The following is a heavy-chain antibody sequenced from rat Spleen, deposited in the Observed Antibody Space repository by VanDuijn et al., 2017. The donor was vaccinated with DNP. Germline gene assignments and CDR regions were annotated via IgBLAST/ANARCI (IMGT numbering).Heavy chain of an antibody. J-gene: IGHJ3*01. CDR3: ATSSYFGYDYGFAY. V-gene: IGHV5-25*01. CDR2: ITTTGVNT. D-gene: IGHD1-7*01. Sequence: EVQLVESGGGLVQPGRSMILSCAASGFTFSNSDMAWVRQAPTKGLEWVATITTTGVNTYYRDSVKGRFTISRDNAKSTLYLQMDSLRSEDTATYYCATSSYFGYDYGFAYWGQGTLVTVSS. CDR1: GFTFSNSD.